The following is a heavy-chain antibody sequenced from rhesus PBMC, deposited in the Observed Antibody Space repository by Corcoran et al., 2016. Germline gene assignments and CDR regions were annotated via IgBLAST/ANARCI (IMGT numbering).Heavy chain of an antibody. J-gene: IGHJ4*01. CDR2: INSGWGST. D-gene: IGHD4-23*01. CDR3: AKDRLYINYPYYFDY. CDR1: GFTFSSYG. V-gene: IGHV3S5*01. Sequence: EVQLVETGGGVVQPGGSLKLSCAASGFTFSSYGMSWVRQAPGKGLEWVPAINSGWGSTYYTDSVKGRFTISRDNSKNTLSLQMSSLRAEDTAIYYCAKDRLYINYPYYFDYWGQGVLVTVSS.